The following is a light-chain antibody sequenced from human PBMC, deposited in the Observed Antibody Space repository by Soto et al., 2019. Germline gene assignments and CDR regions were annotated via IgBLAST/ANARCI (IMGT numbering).Light chain of an antibody. CDR3: SSYTSSSTLYV. CDR1: SSDVGGYNY. J-gene: IGLJ1*01. CDR2: EVS. Sequence: SVLTQPASVSGSPGQSITISCTGTSSDVGGYNYVSWYQQHPGKAPKLMIYEVSNRPSGVSNRFSGSKSGNTASLTISGLQVEDEADYYCSSYTSSSTLYVFGTGTKVTVL. V-gene: IGLV2-14*01.